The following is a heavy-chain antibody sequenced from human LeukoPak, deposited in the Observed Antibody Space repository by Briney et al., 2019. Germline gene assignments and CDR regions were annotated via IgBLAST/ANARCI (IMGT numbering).Heavy chain of an antibody. Sequence: GRSLRLSCAASGFTFDDYAMHWVRQAPGKGLEWVSGISWNSGSIGYADSVKGRFTISRDNAKNSLYQQMNSLRAEDTALYYCAKEGSRENWYFDLWGRGTLVTVSS. J-gene: IGHJ2*01. CDR1: GFTFDDYA. V-gene: IGHV3-9*01. D-gene: IGHD1-26*01. CDR3: AKEGSRENWYFDL. CDR2: ISWNSGSI.